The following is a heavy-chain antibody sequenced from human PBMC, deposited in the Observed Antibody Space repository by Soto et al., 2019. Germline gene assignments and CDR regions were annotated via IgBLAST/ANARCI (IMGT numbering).Heavy chain of an antibody. J-gene: IGHJ4*01. CDR1: GFTFTNAW. D-gene: IGHD3-22*01. CDR2: IKSKTDGGTT. Sequence: EVQLVESGGGLVKPGGSLRLSCAASGFTFTNAWINWVRQAPGKGLEWVGRIKSKTDGGTTDYAEPVKGRFAISRDASNNMVYLQMNSLKIEDTAVYYCTTDSYSTIIIVRFDYWGHGTLVTVSS. CDR3: TTDSYSTIIIVRFDY. V-gene: IGHV3-15*07.